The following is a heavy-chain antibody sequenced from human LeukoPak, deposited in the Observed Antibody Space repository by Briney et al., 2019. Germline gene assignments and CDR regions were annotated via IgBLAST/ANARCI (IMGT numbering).Heavy chain of an antibody. CDR1: GGSIGSSSYY. V-gene: IGHV4-39*07. J-gene: IGHJ6*03. Sequence: PSETLSLTCTVSGGSIGSSSYYWGWIRQPPGKGLEWIGIIYYSGTTYYNPSLKSRVTISVDTSKNQFSLKLSSVTAADTAVYYCARAPSDSSGYSSYYYYMDVWGKGTTVTVSS. CDR2: IYYSGTT. CDR3: ARAPSDSSGYSSYYYYMDV. D-gene: IGHD3-22*01.